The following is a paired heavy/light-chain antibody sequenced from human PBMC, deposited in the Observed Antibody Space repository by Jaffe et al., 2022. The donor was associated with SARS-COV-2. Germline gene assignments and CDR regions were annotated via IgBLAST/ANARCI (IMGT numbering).Heavy chain of an antibody. V-gene: IGHV3-30*18. CDR3: ANYGGYDYVWGSYRPTDYGMDV. J-gene: IGHJ6*02. CDR2: ISYDGSNK. CDR1: GFTFSSYG. D-gene: IGHD3-16*02. Sequence: QVQLVESGGGVVQPGRSLRLSCAASGFTFSSYGMHWVRQAPGKGLEWVAVISYDGSNKYYADSVKGRFTISRDNSKNTLYLQMNSLRAEDTAVYYCANYGGYDYVWGSYRPTDYGMDVWGQGTTVTVSS.
Light chain of an antibody. CDR2: DAS. J-gene: IGKJ4*01. Sequence: EIVLTQSPATLSLSPGERATLSCRASQSVSSYLAWYQQKPGQAPRLLIYDASNRATGIPARFSGSGSGTDFTLTISSLEPEDFAVYYCQQRSNWPRVTFGGGTKVEIK. V-gene: IGKV3-11*01. CDR1: QSVSSY. CDR3: QQRSNWPRVT.